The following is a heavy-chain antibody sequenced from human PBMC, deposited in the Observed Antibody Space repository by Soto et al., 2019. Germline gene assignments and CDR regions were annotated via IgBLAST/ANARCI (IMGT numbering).Heavy chain of an antibody. CDR2: IYWDDDK. Sequence: QITLKESGPTLVKPTQTLTLTCTFSGFSLSTSGVGVGWIRQPPGKPLEWLALIYWDDDKRYRSSLKSRPTITKDSSKNQVVLTMTNMDPVDTATYYCAHRRTVDGMDVWGQGTTVTVSS. J-gene: IGHJ6*02. V-gene: IGHV2-5*02. D-gene: IGHD4-17*01. CDR1: GFSLSTSGVG. CDR3: AHRRTVDGMDV.